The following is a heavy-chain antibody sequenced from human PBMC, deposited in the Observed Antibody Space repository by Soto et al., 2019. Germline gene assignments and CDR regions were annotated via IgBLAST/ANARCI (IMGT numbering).Heavy chain of an antibody. D-gene: IGHD6-19*01. Sequence: GGSLRLSCAASGFTFTRYSMNWVRQAPGKGLEWVSSISSTTNYIYYADSVKGRFTVSRDNAQNSLSLKLNSLRVEDTAVYYCARSYSSGWEFDYWGQGTQVTVSS. J-gene: IGHJ4*02. V-gene: IGHV3-21*04. CDR3: ARSYSSGWEFDY. CDR2: ISSTTNYI. CDR1: GFTFTRYS.